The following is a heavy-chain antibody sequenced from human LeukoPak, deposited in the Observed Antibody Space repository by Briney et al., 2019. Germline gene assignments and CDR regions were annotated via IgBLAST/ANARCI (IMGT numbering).Heavy chain of an antibody. V-gene: IGHV3-30*18. CDR1: GFTFCGYG. CDR2: ISYDGSNK. D-gene: IGHD4-11*01. J-gene: IGHJ4*02. CDR3: AKGWRQQLIGHFDY. Sequence: GRSLRLSCAAAGFTFCGYGMHWVRQAPGRRLEWVAVISYDGSNKYYADSVKGRFTISRDNSKNTLSLQMDSLRAEDTAVYYCAKGWRQQLIGHFDYWGQGTLVTVSS.